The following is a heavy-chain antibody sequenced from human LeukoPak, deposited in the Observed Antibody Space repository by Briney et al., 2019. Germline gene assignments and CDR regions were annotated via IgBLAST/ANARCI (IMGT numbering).Heavy chain of an antibody. J-gene: IGHJ4*02. D-gene: IGHD3-22*01. CDR2: ISSSSSYI. CDR3: AKPFSYYYDNDY. Sequence: PGGSLRLSCAASGFTFSSYSMNWVRQAPGKGLEWVSSISSSSSYIYYADSVKGRFTISRDNAKNSLYLQMNSLRAEDTAVYYCAKPFSYYYDNDYWGQGTLVTVSS. CDR1: GFTFSSYS. V-gene: IGHV3-21*04.